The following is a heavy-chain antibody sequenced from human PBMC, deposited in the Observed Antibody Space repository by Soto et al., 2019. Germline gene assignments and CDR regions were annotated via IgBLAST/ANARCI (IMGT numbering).Heavy chain of an antibody. CDR1: GYTFTTYY. Sequence: QVQLVQSGAEVKKPGASVEVSCKASGYTFTTYYIHWVRHAPGQGLEWMGVINPGGVSTTYAQKFQDSVTMTSDTPTSTVYMDLSSRRSEYTAVYFCARGGNGDNVGSWSFDLWGRGTQVPVSP. J-gene: IGHJ2*01. CDR3: ARGGNGDNVGSWSFDL. V-gene: IGHV1-46*01. CDR2: INPGGVST. D-gene: IGHD4-17*01.